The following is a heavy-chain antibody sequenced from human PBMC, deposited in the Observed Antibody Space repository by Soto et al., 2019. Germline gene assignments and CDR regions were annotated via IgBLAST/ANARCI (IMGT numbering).Heavy chain of an antibody. CDR3: ARAQQLVRPHYYYGMDV. D-gene: IGHD6-13*01. Sequence: TGGSLRLSCAASGFTVSSNYMSWVRQAPGKGLEWVSVIYSGGSTYYADSVKGRFTISRDNSKNTLYLQMNSLRAEDTAVYYCARAQQLVRPHYYYGMDVWGQGTTVTVSS. V-gene: IGHV3-53*01. CDR1: GFTVSSNY. CDR2: IYSGGST. J-gene: IGHJ6*02.